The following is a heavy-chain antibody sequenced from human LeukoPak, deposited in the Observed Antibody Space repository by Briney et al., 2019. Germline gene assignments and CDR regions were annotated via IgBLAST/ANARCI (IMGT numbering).Heavy chain of an antibody. CDR1: GFTFSSYW. D-gene: IGHD7-27*01. J-gene: IGHJ5*02. CDR2: IYYSGST. CDR3: ASLLNGGVAHWFDP. Sequence: PGGSLRLSCAASGFTFSSYWMSWVRQPPGKGLEWIGNIYYSGSTYYNPSLKSRVTISVDTSKNQFSLKLSSVTAADTAVYYCASLLNGGVAHWFDPWGQGTLVTVSS. V-gene: IGHV4-39*01.